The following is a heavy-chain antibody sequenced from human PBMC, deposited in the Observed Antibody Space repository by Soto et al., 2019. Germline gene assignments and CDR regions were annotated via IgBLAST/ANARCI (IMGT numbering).Heavy chain of an antibody. Sequence: GGSLTLSCSASGFTFSSYAMHWVRQAPGKGLEYVSAISSNGSSTYYADSVKGRFTISRDNSKNTLYLQMISLRAEDTAVYYCVKDKTRNWGRGGAFDIWGQGTMVTVSS. CDR3: VKDKTRNWGRGGAFDI. V-gene: IGHV3-64D*09. J-gene: IGHJ3*02. CDR1: GFTFSSYA. D-gene: IGHD7-27*01. CDR2: ISSNGSST.